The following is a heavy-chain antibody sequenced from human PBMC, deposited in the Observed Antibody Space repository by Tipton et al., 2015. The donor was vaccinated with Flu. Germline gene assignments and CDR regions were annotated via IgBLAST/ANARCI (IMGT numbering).Heavy chain of an antibody. CDR2: INHSGST. V-gene: IGHV4-34*01. D-gene: IGHD6-13*01. CDR3: VRYRAAAVLLASGDYNYYYSMDD. Sequence: TLSLTCAVYGGTFSGYYWSWIRQPPGKGLEWIGEINHSGSTNYNPSLKSRVTISVGTSKNQFSLKLSSVTAADTAVYYCVRYRAAAVLLASGDYNYYYSMDDWGQVTTVTVSS. J-gene: IGHJ6*02. CDR1: GGTFSGYY.